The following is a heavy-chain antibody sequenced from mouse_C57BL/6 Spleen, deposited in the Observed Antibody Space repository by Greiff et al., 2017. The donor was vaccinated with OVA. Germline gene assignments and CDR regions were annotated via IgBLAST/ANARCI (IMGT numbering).Heavy chain of an antibody. J-gene: IGHJ2*01. CDR2: INPYNGGT. Sequence: VQLQQSGPVLVKPGASVKMSCKASGYTFTDYYMNWVKQSHGKSLEWIGVINPYNGGTSYNQKFKGKATLTVDKSSSTAYMELNSLTSEDSAVYYCARSLYGSYFDYWGQGTTLTVSS. CDR1: GYTFTDYY. V-gene: IGHV1-19*01. CDR3: ARSLYGSYFDY. D-gene: IGHD2-2*01.